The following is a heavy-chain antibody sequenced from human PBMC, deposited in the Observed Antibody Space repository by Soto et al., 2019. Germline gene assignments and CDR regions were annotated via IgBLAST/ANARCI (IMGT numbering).Heavy chain of an antibody. CDR1: GFTLSSYC. CDR3: ARVTYYDSSGYYRWFDL. V-gene: IGHV3-7*05. CDR2: IKQDGSEK. J-gene: IGHJ5*02. D-gene: IGHD3-22*01. Sequence: PGGSLRLSCAASGFTLSSYCMTWARQAPGKGLEWVANIKQDGSEKYYVDSVKGRFTISRDNAKNSLYLQMSSLRAEDTAVYYCARVTYYDSSGYYRWFDLWGQGTLVTVSS.